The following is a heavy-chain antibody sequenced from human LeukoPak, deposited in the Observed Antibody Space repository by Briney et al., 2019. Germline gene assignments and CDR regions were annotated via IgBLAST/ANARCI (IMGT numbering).Heavy chain of an antibody. CDR1: GGSISSYY. V-gene: IGHV4-59*08. D-gene: IGHD3-10*01. CDR2: IYYSGST. Sequence: SETLSLTCTVSGGSISSYYWSWIRQPPGKGLEWIGYIYYSGSTNYNPSLKSRVTMSVDMSKNQFSLKLSSVTAADTAVYYCARHDGSGSYFAFDYWGQGTLVTVSS. J-gene: IGHJ4*02. CDR3: ARHDGSGSYFAFDY.